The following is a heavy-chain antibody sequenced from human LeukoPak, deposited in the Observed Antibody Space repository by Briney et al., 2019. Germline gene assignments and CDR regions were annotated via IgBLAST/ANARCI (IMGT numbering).Heavy chain of an antibody. CDR1: GYTFTSYD. J-gene: IGHJ5*02. Sequence: ASVKVSCKASGYTFTSYDINWVRQATGQGLEWMGWMNPNSGNTGYAQKFQGRVTMTRNTSISTAYMELSSLRSEDTAVYYCARAYCSSTSCYGGDYWFDPRGQGTLVTVSS. CDR3: ARAYCSSTSCYGGDYWFDP. D-gene: IGHD2-2*01. V-gene: IGHV1-8*01. CDR2: MNPNSGNT.